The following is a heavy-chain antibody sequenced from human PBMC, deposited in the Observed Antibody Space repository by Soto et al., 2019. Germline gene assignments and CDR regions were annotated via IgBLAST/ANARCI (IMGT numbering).Heavy chain of an antibody. J-gene: IGHJ4*02. D-gene: IGHD3-10*01. Sequence: LGESLKISCKGSGYSFTSHWIAWVRQMPGKGLDWMGRIDPSDSNTQYSPAFEGHITISTDRSSSTAYLQWSSLKASDTALYYCARRGSGTYYKTFDFWGQGTLVTVSS. V-gene: IGHV5-10-1*01. CDR3: ARRGSGTYYKTFDF. CDR2: IDPSDSNT. CDR1: GYSFTSHW.